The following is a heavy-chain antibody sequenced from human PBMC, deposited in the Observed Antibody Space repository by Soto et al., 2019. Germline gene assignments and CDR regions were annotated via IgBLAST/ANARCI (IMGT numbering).Heavy chain of an antibody. D-gene: IGHD4-4*01. CDR1: RFTFSTYG. Sequence: GGSLRLSCAASRFTFSTYGMHWVRQAPGKGLEWVAVISYDGSSTYYADSVKGRFTISRDNSKNMVYMQMNSLRDEDTAVYYCAKGVTTSRYYYYGLDVWGPGTTVTVSS. V-gene: IGHV3-30*18. CDR2: ISYDGSST. J-gene: IGHJ6*02. CDR3: AKGVTTSRYYYYGLDV.